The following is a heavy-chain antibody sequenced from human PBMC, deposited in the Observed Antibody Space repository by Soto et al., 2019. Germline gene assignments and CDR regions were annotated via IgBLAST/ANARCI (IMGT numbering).Heavy chain of an antibody. J-gene: IGHJ5*02. CDR1: GYTFTSYG. D-gene: IGHD3-3*01. CDR3: ARDADHPRTYYDFWSGYYTAGGWFDP. Sequence: QVQLVQSGAEVKKPGASVKVSCKASGYTFTSYGISWVRQAPGQGLEWMGWISAYNGNTNYAQKLQGRVTMTTDTSTSTAYMELRRLRSDDTAVYYCARDADHPRTYYDFWSGYYTAGGWFDPWGQGTLVTVSS. CDR2: ISAYNGNT. V-gene: IGHV1-18*01.